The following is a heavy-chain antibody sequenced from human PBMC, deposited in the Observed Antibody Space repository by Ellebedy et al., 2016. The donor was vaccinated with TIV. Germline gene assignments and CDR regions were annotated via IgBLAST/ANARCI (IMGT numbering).Heavy chain of an antibody. D-gene: IGHD3/OR15-3a*01. V-gene: IGHV4-59*08. CDR2: IYYSGST. CDR3: ARHQYAYDFGRTGFYFDY. Sequence: SETLSLTXTVSGGSISSYYWSWIRQPPGKGLEWIGYIYYSGSTNYNPSLKSRVTISVDTSKNQFSLKLSSVTAADTTIFYCARHQYAYDFGRTGFYFDYWGQGTLVTVST. CDR1: GGSISSYY. J-gene: IGHJ4*02.